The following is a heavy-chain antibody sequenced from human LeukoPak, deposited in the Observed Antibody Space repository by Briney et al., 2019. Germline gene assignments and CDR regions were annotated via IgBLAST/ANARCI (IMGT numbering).Heavy chain of an antibody. Sequence: QPGRSLRLSCAASGFTFSTFAMHWARQAPGKGLEWVASISYDGGGKYYGESVKGRFTIPRDNSKNTMDLQMNSLRAEDTAVYYCARLGVHGDSDYWGQGTLVTVAS. D-gene: IGHD2-8*01. CDR1: GFTFSTFA. CDR3: ARLGVHGDSDY. J-gene: IGHJ4*02. V-gene: IGHV3-30-3*01. CDR2: ISYDGGGK.